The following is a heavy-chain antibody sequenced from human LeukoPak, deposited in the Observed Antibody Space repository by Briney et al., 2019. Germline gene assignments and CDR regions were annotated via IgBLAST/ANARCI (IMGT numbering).Heavy chain of an antibody. D-gene: IGHD6-13*01. V-gene: IGHV4-34*01. CDR3: ARGRGEAAGLDH. CDR2: ITHGAIL. J-gene: IGHJ4*02. CDR1: GGGSFSDYS. Sequence: SETLSLTCAVSGGGSFSDYSWNWIRQSPGEGLEWVGEITHGAILNYNPSLKGRVAISVDTSKSQVSLKLDSMTAADTAMYYCARGRGEAAGLDHWGQGTLVTVSS.